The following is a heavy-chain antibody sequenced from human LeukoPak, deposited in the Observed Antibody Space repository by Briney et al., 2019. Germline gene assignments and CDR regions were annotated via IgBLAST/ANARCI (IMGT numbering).Heavy chain of an antibody. V-gene: IGHV3-48*01. CDR2: ISSSSTTI. D-gene: IGHD2-2*01. CDR1: GFTVSSNY. J-gene: IGHJ6*03. Sequence: PGGSLRLSCAASGFTVSSNYMSWVRQAPGKGLEWVSYISSSSTTIYYADSVKGRFTISRDNAKNSLYLQMNSLRAEDTAVYYCARKGAIVVVPAATHYYMDVWGKGTTVTVSS. CDR3: ARKGAIVVVPAATHYYMDV.